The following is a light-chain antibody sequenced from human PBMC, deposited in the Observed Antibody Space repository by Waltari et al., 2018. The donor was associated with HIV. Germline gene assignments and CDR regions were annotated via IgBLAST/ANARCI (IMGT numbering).Light chain of an antibody. J-gene: IGLJ1*01. CDR3: CSCPRSGIRYV. CDR1: SSKGGRDDL. Sequence: SALTQPAAVSEAPGQSITMPCTGTSSKGGRDDLSDWYQQHPGEAPKLIIYEVTKRPSGVSNRFSGSKSGNTASLTISGLQAEDEADYYCCSCPRSGIRYVFGTGTKVTVL. CDR2: EVT. V-gene: IGLV2-23*02.